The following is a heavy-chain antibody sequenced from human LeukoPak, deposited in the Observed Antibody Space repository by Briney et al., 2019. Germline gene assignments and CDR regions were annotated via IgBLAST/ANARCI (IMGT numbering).Heavy chain of an antibody. CDR1: GFTFSSYS. CDR2: ISSSSSYI. V-gene: IGHV3-21*01. Sequence: GGSLRLSCAAPGFTFSSYSMNWVRQAPGKGLEWVSSISSSSSYIYYADSVKGRFTISRDNAKNSLYLQMNSLRAEDTAVYYCAKANPPTYYYDSSGYYFDYWGQGTLVTVSS. CDR3: AKANPPTYYYDSSGYYFDY. J-gene: IGHJ4*02. D-gene: IGHD3-22*01.